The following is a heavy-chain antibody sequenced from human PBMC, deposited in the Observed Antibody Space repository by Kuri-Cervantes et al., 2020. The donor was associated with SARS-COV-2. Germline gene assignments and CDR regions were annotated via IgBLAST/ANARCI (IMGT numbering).Heavy chain of an antibody. J-gene: IGHJ6*02. D-gene: IGHD2-8*01. CDR2: ISAYNGNT. CDR1: GATIRNYA. CDR3: ARDFVHRGTSSLAMNDYYYYYGMDV. V-gene: IGHV1-18*01. Sequence: ASVKVSCKASGATIRNYAITWVRQAPGQGLEWMGWISAYNGNTNYAQKLQGRVTMTTDTSTSTAYMELRSLRSEDTAVYYCARDFVHRGTSSLAMNDYYYYYGMDVWGQGTTVTVSS.